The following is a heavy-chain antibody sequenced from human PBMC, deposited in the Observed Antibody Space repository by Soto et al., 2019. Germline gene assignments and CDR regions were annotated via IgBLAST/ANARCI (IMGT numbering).Heavy chain of an antibody. CDR1: GFTFSSYA. D-gene: IGHD2-15*01. J-gene: IGHJ6*02. V-gene: IGHV3-30-3*01. Sequence: QVQLVESGGGVVQPGRSQRLSCAASGFTFSSYAMYWVRQAPGKGLEWVAVISYDGNNKYYADSVKGRFTISRDNSKNRLYLQTNRVGAEDTAVYYCARAGCDGGSCYTLVGLRYGMDVWGQGTTVTVSS. CDR2: ISYDGNNK. CDR3: ARAGCDGGSCYTLVGLRYGMDV.